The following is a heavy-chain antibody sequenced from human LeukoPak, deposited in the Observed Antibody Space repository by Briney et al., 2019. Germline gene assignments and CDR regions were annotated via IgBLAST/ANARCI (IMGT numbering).Heavy chain of an antibody. Sequence: SVKVSCKASGGTFSSYAISWVRQAPGQGLEWMGRIIPILGIANYAQKFQGRVTITADKSTSTAYMELSSLRSEDTAVYYCAIPLGYCSSTSCSPFDYWGQGTLVTVSS. CDR3: AIPLGYCSSTSCSPFDY. J-gene: IGHJ4*02. CDR1: GGTFSSYA. D-gene: IGHD2-2*01. CDR2: IIPILGIA. V-gene: IGHV1-69*04.